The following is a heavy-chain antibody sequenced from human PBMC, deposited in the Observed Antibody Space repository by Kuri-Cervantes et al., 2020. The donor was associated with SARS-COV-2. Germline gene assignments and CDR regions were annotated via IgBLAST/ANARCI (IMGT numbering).Heavy chain of an antibody. Sequence: GSLRLSCTVSGGSISSSSYYWGRIRQPPGKGLEWIGSIYYSGSTYYNPSLKSRVTISVDTSKNQFSLKLSSVTAADTAVYYCARRAWRLLNYLDYWGQGTLVTVSS. V-gene: IGHV4-39*01. J-gene: IGHJ4*02. D-gene: IGHD3-22*01. CDR3: ARRAWRLLNYLDY. CDR2: IYYSGST. CDR1: GGSISSSSYY.